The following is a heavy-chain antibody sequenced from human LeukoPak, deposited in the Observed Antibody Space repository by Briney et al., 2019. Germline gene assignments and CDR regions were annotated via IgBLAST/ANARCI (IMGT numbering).Heavy chain of an antibody. CDR3: ARVRRYCTNGVCTH. CDR2: IYYSGST. V-gene: IGHV4-39*07. J-gene: IGHJ4*02. CDR1: GGSISSSSYY. D-gene: IGHD2-8*01. Sequence: SETLSLTCTVSGGSISSSSYYWGWIRQPPGKGLEWIGSIYYSGSTYYNPSLKSRVTISVDTSKNQFSLKLSSVTAADTAVYYCARVRRYCTNGVCTHWGQGTLVTVSS.